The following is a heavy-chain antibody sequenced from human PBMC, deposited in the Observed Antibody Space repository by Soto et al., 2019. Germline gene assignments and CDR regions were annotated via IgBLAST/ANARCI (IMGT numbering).Heavy chain of an antibody. CDR3: ARDSTSYYGSGSSTFDY. Sequence: GASVKVSCKASGYTFTGYYMHWVRQAPGQGLEWMGWINPNSGGTNYAQKFQGRVTMTRDTSISTAYMELSRLRSDDTAVYYCARDSTSYYGSGSSTFDYWGQGTLVTVYS. CDR1: GYTFTGYY. D-gene: IGHD3-10*01. V-gene: IGHV1-2*02. CDR2: INPNSGGT. J-gene: IGHJ4*02.